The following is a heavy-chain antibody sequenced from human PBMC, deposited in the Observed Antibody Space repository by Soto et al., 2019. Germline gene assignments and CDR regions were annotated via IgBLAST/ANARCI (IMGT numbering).Heavy chain of an antibody. CDR3: TTRIPITGTSYYYYGMDV. Sequence: GSLRLSCAASGFTFSNAWMNWVRQAPRKGLEWVGRIKSKTDGGTTDYAAPVKGRFTISRDDSKNTLYLQMNSLKTEDTAVYYCTTRIPITGTSYYYYGMDVWGQGTTVTVSS. V-gene: IGHV3-15*07. CDR2: IKSKTDGGTT. CDR1: GFTFSNAW. D-gene: IGHD1-7*01. J-gene: IGHJ6*02.